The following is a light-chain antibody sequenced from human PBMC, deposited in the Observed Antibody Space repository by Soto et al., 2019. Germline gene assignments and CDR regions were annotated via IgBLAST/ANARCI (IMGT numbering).Light chain of an antibody. V-gene: IGKV1-39*01. J-gene: IGKJ2*01. CDR2: TSG. CDR3: KQAYSTPYT. CDR1: QRITTY. Sequence: IHMTQSPSSLSASVGDRITVTCRASQRITTYVNCYQLKPGEAPILLISTSGTLQRGVPSRFSGIGSGTDFTLTSTRLKTAAIATCFCKQAYSTPYTFGQGTKLEIK.